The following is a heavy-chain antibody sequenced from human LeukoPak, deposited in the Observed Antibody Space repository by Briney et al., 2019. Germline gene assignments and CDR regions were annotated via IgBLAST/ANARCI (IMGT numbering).Heavy chain of an antibody. D-gene: IGHD3-10*01. Sequence: SLRLSCAASGFTFDDYAMHWVRQAPGKGLEWVSGISWNSGSIGYADSVKGRFTISRDNAKNSMYLQMNSLRAEDTAVYYCARDDSRAYYFDYWGQGTLVTVSS. CDR2: ISWNSGSI. V-gene: IGHV3-9*01. CDR3: ARDDSRAYYFDY. CDR1: GFTFDDYA. J-gene: IGHJ4*02.